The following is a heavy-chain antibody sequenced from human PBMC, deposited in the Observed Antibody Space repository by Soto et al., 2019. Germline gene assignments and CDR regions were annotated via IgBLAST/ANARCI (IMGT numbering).Heavy chain of an antibody. CDR1: GFTFSDHY. CDR3: TVWGSGNDFGAA. D-gene: IGHD3-10*01. Sequence: EVQLVESGGGLVQPGGSLRLSCAASGFTFSDHYMDWVRQAPGKGLEWVGRSKNKADSYTTEYAASVKGRFTISRDGSKNSRFLQMNMLKNEDTAVYYCTVWGSGNDFGAAWGQGILVTVSS. V-gene: IGHV3-72*01. CDR2: SKNKADSYTT. J-gene: IGHJ4*02.